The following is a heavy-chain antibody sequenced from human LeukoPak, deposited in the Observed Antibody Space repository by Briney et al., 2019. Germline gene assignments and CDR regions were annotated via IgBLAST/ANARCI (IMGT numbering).Heavy chain of an antibody. CDR3: ARWVPRGMGASFDY. CDR1: GDSVSSNSAA. J-gene: IGHJ4*02. V-gene: IGHV6-1*01. CDR2: TYYRSKWYN. D-gene: IGHD1-26*01. Sequence: SQTLSLTCAISGDSVSSNSAAWNWIRQSPSRGLGWLGRTYYRSKWYNDYAVSVKSRITINPDTSKNQFSLQLNSVTPEDTAVYYCARWVPRGMGASFDYWGQGTLVTVSS.